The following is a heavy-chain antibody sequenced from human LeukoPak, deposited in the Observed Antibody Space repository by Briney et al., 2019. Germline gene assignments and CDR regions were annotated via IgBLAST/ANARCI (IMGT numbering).Heavy chain of an antibody. CDR2: IGIGSSNI. V-gene: IGHV3-48*02. CDR3: ARDLDFSFDY. CDR1: GFTFSDHY. D-gene: IGHD3-9*01. J-gene: IGHJ4*02. Sequence: GGSLRLSCAVSGFTFSDHYMNWVRQAPGKGLEWISYIGIGSSNIYYPDSVKGRFTISRDDAKNSLYLQMHSLRDEDTAVYYCARDLDFSFDYWGQGTLVTVSS.